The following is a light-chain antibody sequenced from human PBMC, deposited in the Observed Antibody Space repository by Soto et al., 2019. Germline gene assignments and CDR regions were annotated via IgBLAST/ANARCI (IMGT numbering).Light chain of an antibody. Sequence: EIVLPQSPAPLSLSPGEGSTLSCRASQSVSSYLAWYQQKPGQAPRLLIYDASNRATGIPARFSGSGSGTDFTLTISSLEPEDFAVYYCQQRSNWPITFGQGTRLEIK. J-gene: IGKJ5*01. CDR3: QQRSNWPIT. CDR2: DAS. V-gene: IGKV3-11*01. CDR1: QSVSSY.